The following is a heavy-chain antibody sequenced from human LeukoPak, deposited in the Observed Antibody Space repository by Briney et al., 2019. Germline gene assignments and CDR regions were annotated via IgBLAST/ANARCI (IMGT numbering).Heavy chain of an antibody. Sequence: SVRVSCKASVGTFIIYAISWVRQAPGQGREWMGGIIPIFGTANYAQKFQGRVTITTDASTSTAYMELSSLRSEDTAVYYCASTNHASGYSSSPDNDAFDIWGQGTMVTVSS. CDR3: ASTNHASGYSSSPDNDAFDI. CDR2: IIPIFGTA. V-gene: IGHV1-69*05. CDR1: VGTFIIYA. D-gene: IGHD6-6*01. J-gene: IGHJ3*02.